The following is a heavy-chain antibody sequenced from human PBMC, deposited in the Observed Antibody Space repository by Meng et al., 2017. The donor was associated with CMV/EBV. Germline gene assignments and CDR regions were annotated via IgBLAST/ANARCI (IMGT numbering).Heavy chain of an antibody. J-gene: IGHJ5*02. D-gene: IGHD6-6*01. Sequence: SVTVSCKASGYTFPGYYMHWVRQAPGQGLEWMGWINPNSGGTNYAQKFQGRVTMTRDTSISTAYMELSRLRSDDTAVYYCASRRGIDRIAARRGWFDPWGQGTLVTVSS. CDR3: ASRRGIDRIAARRGWFDP. CDR1: GYTFPGYY. V-gene: IGHV1-2*02. CDR2: INPNSGGT.